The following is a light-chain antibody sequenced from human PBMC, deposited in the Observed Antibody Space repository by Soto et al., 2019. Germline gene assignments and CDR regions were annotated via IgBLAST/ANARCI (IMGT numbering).Light chain of an antibody. CDR2: GAS. J-gene: IGKJ4*01. Sequence: EIVMTQSPATLSVSPGERATLSCRASQSVSSNLAWYQQKPGQAPRLLFYGASTRATGIPARFSGSGSGTEFTLTISSLQSEDFAVYYCQQYNNWPLTFGAGTRVEIK. CDR1: QSVSSN. V-gene: IGKV3-15*01. CDR3: QQYNNWPLT.